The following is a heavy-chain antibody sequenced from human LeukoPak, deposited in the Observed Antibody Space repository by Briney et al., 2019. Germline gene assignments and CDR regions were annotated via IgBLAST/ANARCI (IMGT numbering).Heavy chain of an antibody. J-gene: IGHJ4*02. CDR3: ARKVWNIAAARGEFDY. CDR2: VYYDGST. V-gene: IGHV4-39*01. Sequence: NPSETLSLTCTVSGGSISSSSYYWGWIRQPPGKGLEWIGTVYYDGSTYYNPSLKSRVTLSRDPSKNQFSLKLSSVTAADTAVYYCARKVWNIAAARGEFDYWGQGTLVTVSS. D-gene: IGHD6-13*01. CDR1: GGSISSSSYY.